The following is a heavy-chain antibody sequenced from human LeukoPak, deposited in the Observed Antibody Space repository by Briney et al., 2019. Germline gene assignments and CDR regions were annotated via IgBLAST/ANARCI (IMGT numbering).Heavy chain of an antibody. CDR3: AREVVGRETDY. Sequence: ASVKVSCTASGYTFTSYAMNWVRQAPGKGLEWMGWINTNTGNPTYAQCFTGRFVFSLDTSDSTAYLQISSLKAEDTAVYYCAREVVGRETDYWGQGTLVTVSS. J-gene: IGHJ4*02. V-gene: IGHV7-4-1*02. CDR2: INTNTGNP. D-gene: IGHD2-15*01. CDR1: GYTFTSYA.